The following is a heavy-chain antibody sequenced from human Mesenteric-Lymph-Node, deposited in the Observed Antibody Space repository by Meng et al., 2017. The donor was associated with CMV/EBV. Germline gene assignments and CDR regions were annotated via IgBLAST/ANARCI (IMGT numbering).Heavy chain of an antibody. CDR1: FSSYA. J-gene: IGHJ4*02. CDR3: AKEGDDTIFGVAYTGGFDY. V-gene: IGHV3-23*01. Sequence: FSSYAMSWVRQAPGKGLQWVSTVSGSGGSTYSADSVKGRFSISRDNSKNTMYLQMNSLRAEDTAVYYCAKEGDDTIFGVAYTGGFDYWGQGTLVTVSS. CDR2: VSGSGGST. D-gene: IGHD3-3*01.